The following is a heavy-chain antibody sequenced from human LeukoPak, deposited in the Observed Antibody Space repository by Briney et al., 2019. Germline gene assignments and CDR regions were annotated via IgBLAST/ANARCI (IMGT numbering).Heavy chain of an antibody. Sequence: GGSLRLSCAASGFTFSSYSMNWVRQAPGKGLEWVSSISSSSYIYYADSVKGRFTISRDNAKNSLYLQMNSLRAEDTAVYYCARDTGYSSGWYYDYWGQGTLVTVSS. CDR2: ISSSSYI. CDR3: ARDTGYSSGWYYDY. J-gene: IGHJ4*02. CDR1: GFTFSSYS. D-gene: IGHD6-19*01. V-gene: IGHV3-21*01.